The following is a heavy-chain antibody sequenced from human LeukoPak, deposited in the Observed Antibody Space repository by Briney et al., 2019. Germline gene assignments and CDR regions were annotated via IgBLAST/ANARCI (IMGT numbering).Heavy chain of an antibody. V-gene: IGHV3-66*01. Sequence: GGSLRLPCAASGFTVSSNYMSWVRQAPGKGLEWVSVIYSGGSTYYADSVKGRFTISRDNSKNTLYLQMNSLRAEDTAVYYCARRSSSGYDDAFDIWGQGTMVTVSS. CDR2: IYSGGST. D-gene: IGHD3-22*01. CDR3: ARRSSSGYDDAFDI. CDR1: GFTVSSNY. J-gene: IGHJ3*02.